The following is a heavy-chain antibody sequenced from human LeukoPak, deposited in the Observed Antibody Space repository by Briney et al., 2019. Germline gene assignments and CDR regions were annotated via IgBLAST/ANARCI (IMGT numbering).Heavy chain of an antibody. J-gene: IGHJ4*02. CDR2: ISGYNDDT. CDR3: ARDPARTTTAGGPDY. CDR1: GYTFASYG. V-gene: IGHV1-18*01. Sequence: ASVKVSCKASGYTFASYGIDWVRQAPGQGLEWMGWISGYNDDTYYAQNLQGRVTMTTDTSTSTAYMEHRRLTSDETPLYYCARDPARTTTAGGPDYWGQGTLLTIP. D-gene: IGHD6-13*01.